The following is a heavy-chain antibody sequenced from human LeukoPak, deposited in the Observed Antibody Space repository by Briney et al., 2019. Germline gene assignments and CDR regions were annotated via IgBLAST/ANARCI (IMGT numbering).Heavy chain of an antibody. V-gene: IGHV3-23*01. CDR2: ISISGGTT. J-gene: IGHJ4*02. D-gene: IGHD1-26*01. CDR3: AKDFYLMRVGATNFHY. CDR1: GFTFNNYA. Sequence: GGSLRLSCAASGFTFNNYAMSWVRQAPGEGLEWVSTISISGGTTYYADSVKGRFTISRDNSKNTLYLQMNSLTAEDTAVYYCAKDFYLMRVGATNFHYWGQGSLVTVSS.